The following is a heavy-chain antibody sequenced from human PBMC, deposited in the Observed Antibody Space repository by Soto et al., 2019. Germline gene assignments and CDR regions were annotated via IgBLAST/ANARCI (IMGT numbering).Heavy chain of an antibody. D-gene: IGHD3-16*02. J-gene: IGHJ5*02. CDR1: GYTFTNND. CDR2: INPGSGDT. CDR3: ARMESFGSLNWFDP. V-gene: IGHV1-8*02. Sequence: ASVKVSCKASGYTFTNNDVSWVRQATGQGLEWMGWINPGSGDTGYAQKFQGRVTMTRDISRATAYMELNSLTSEDTAIYYCARMESFGSLNWFDPWGQGTLVTVSS.